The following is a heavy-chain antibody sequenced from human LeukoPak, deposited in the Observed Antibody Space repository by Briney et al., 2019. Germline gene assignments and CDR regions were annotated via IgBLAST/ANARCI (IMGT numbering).Heavy chain of an antibody. CDR1: GYTFTGYY. V-gene: IGHV1-2*02. J-gene: IGHJ4*02. CDR2: INPNSGGT. CDR3: ARDRVAAAGTLGIDY. Sequence: GGSVRVSCKASGYTFTGYYMHWVRQAPGQGLEWMGWINPNSGGTNYAQTFKGRVTITRDTSITTAYMELSSLRSDDTAVYYCARDRVAAAGTLGIDYWGQGTLVTVSS. D-gene: IGHD6-13*01.